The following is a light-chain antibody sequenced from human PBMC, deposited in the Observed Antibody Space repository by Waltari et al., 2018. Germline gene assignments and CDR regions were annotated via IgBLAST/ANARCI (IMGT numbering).Light chain of an antibody. J-gene: IGLJ1*01. V-gene: IGLV2-14*01. CDR1: DSDVGAYDF. Sequence: QSALTQPASVSGSPGQSITISCSGTDSDVGAYDFFSWYHQHPRTAPHLIIYEVSNRPSGISNRFSASKSGNTASLTISGLQAEDEADYYCSSYTTSSAPGVFGTGTRVTVL. CDR3: SSYTTSSAPGV. CDR2: EVS.